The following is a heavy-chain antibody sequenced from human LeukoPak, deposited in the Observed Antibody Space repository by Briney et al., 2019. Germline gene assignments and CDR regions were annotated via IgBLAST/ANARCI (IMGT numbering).Heavy chain of an antibody. V-gene: IGHV1-18*01. D-gene: IGHD5-12*01. CDR3: ARDGGYDLDRLIGNYYYYYGMDV. CDR1: GCTFTSYG. J-gene: IGHJ6*02. CDR2: ISAYNGNT. Sequence: ASVKVSCKASGCTFTSYGISGVRQAPGQGLEWMGWISAYNGNTNYAQKLQGRVTMTTDTSTSTAYMELRSLRSDDTAVYYCARDGGYDLDRLIGNYYYYYGMDVWGQGTTVTVSS.